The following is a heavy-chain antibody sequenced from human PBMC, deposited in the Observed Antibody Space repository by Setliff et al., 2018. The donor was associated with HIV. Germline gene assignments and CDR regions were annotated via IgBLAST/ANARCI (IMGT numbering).Heavy chain of an antibody. V-gene: IGHV1-46*01. CDR3: AKSIAVASYPYDAFDI. CDR2: INPNGGST. CDR1: GYTFSDYD. Sequence: ASVKVSCKASGYTFSDYDVAWVRQAPGQGLEWMGIINPNGGSTTYAQKFQGRVTMTRDTSTSTAYMELSSLRSEDTAVYYCAKSIAVASYPYDAFDIWGQGTMVTVSS. J-gene: IGHJ3*02. D-gene: IGHD6-19*01.